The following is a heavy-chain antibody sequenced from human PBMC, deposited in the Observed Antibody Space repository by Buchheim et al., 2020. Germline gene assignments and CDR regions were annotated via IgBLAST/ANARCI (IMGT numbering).Heavy chain of an antibody. Sequence: QVQLQESGPGLVKPSETLSLTCTVSGGSVSSGSYYWSWIRQPPGKGLEWIGYIYYSGSTNYNPSLKSRVTISVDTSKNQFSLKLSSVTAADTAVYYCARARGFGKDGYNYWGDFDYWGQGTL. J-gene: IGHJ4*02. CDR2: IYYSGST. CDR3: ARARGFGKDGYNYWGDFDY. CDR1: GGSVSSGSYY. D-gene: IGHD5-24*01. V-gene: IGHV4-61*01.